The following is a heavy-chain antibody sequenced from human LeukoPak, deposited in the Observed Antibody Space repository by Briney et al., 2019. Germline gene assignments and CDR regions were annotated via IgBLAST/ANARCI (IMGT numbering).Heavy chain of an antibody. CDR3: ARDLVRGVPKAEYFQH. D-gene: IGHD3-10*01. CDR2: ISSSSSYI. CDR1: GFTFSSYS. V-gene: IGHV3-21*01. Sequence: GGSLRLSCAASGFTFSSYSMNWVRQAPGKGLEWVSSISSSSSYIYYADSVKGRFTISRDNAKNSLYLQMNSLRAEDTAVYYCARDLVRGVPKAEYFQHWGQGTLVTVSS. J-gene: IGHJ1*01.